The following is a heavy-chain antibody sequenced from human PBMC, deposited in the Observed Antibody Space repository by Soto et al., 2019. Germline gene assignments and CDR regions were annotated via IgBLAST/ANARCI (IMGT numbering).Heavy chain of an antibody. D-gene: IGHD3-10*01. CDR1: GGSISSSNW. Sequence: SETLSLTCAVSGGSISSSNWWSWVRQPPGKGLEWIGEIYHSGSTNYNPSLKSRVTISVDKSKNQFSLKLSSVTAADTAVYYCARGGSGSYYTAYYFDYWGQGTLVTVSS. V-gene: IGHV4-4*02. CDR2: IYHSGST. CDR3: ARGGSGSYYTAYYFDY. J-gene: IGHJ4*02.